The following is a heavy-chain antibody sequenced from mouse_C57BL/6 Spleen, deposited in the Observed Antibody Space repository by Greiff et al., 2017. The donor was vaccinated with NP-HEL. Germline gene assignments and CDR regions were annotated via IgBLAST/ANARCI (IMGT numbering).Heavy chain of an antibody. CDR3: ARDPLTTIPYFDY. J-gene: IGHJ2*01. CDR1: GFTFSSYA. Sequence: DVQLVESGGGLVKPGGSLKLSCAASGFTFSSYAMSWVRQTPEKRLEWVATISDGGSYTYYPDNVKGRFTISRDNAKNTLYLQMSHLKSEDTAMYYCARDPLTTIPYFDYWGQGTTLTVSS. D-gene: IGHD1-1*01. CDR2: ISDGGSYT. V-gene: IGHV5-4*01.